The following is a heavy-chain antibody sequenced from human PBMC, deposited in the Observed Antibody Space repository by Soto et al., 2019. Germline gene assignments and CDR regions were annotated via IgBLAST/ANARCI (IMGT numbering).Heavy chain of an antibody. D-gene: IGHD2-21*02. CDR2: VRSRANSYAT. Sequence: EVQLVESGGGLVQPGGSLKLSCAASGFTFSGSTMHWVRQASGKGLAWVGRVRSRANSYATAYAASVKGRFTISRDDSKNTAYLQRNSLKTEDTAVYYCTRPLNCGGDCYSFDYWGQGTLVTVSS. CDR1: GFTFSGST. CDR3: TRPLNCGGDCYSFDY. J-gene: IGHJ4*02. V-gene: IGHV3-73*02.